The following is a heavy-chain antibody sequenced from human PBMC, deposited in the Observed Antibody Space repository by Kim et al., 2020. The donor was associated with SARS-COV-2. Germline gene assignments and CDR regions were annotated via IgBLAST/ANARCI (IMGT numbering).Heavy chain of an antibody. J-gene: IGHJ3*02. Sequence: RFTISRDNSKNTLYLQMNSLRAEDTAVYYCARDRRNYYDSSGYYGDAFDIWGQGTMVTVSS. D-gene: IGHD3-22*01. CDR3: ARDRRNYYDSSGYYGDAFDI. V-gene: IGHV3-30*01.